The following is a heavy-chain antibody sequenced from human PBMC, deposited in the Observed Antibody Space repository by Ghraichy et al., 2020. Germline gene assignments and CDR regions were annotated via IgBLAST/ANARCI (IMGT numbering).Heavy chain of an antibody. Sequence: SVKVSCKASGGTFSSYAISWVRQAPGQGLEWMGGIIPIFGTANYAQKFQGRVTITADESTSTAYMELSSLRSEDTAVYYCARGGRGPPRFTSQAVDYYYYGMDVWGQGTTVTVSS. CDR2: IIPIFGTA. V-gene: IGHV1-69*13. CDR3: ARGGRGPPRFTSQAVDYYYYGMDV. J-gene: IGHJ6*02. D-gene: IGHD2-15*01. CDR1: GGTFSSYA.